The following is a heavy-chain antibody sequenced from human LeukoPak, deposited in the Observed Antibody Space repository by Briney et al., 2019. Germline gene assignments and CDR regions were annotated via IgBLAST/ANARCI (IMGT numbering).Heavy chain of an antibody. Sequence: SETLSLTCTVSSGSITTYYWSWVRQPPGKGLEWIGYISYTVATNYNPSPNTRVTISVDTSNNQFSLKLSSVTAADTAVYCCARVGDWNDLVYWGEGPLVRVSS. V-gene: IGHV4-59*01. CDR3: ARVGDWNDLVY. D-gene: IGHD1-1*01. J-gene: IGHJ4*02. CDR2: ISYTVAT. CDR1: SGSITTYY.